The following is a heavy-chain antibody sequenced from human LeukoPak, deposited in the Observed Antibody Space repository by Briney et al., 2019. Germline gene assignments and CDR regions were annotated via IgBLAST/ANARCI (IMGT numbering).Heavy chain of an antibody. CDR3: ARGNRTSSGWYPGGY. D-gene: IGHD6-19*01. Sequence: GGSLRLSCAASGFTVSSNYMSWVRQAPGKGLEWVSVIYSGGITYYADSVKGRFTISRDNSKNTLYLQMNSLRAEDTAVYYCARGNRTSSGWYPGGYWGQGTLVTVSS. J-gene: IGHJ4*02. V-gene: IGHV3-53*01. CDR2: IYSGGIT. CDR1: GFTVSSNY.